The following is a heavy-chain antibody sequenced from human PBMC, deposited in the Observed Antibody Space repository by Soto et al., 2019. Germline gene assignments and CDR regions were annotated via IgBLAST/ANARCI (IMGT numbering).Heavy chain of an antibody. V-gene: IGHV1-46*01. D-gene: IGHD3-22*01. CDR2: INPSGGST. J-gene: IGHJ5*02. Sequence: ASVKVSCKASGYTFTSYYMHWVRQAPGQGLEWMGIINPSGGSTSYAQKFQGRVTMTRDTSTSTVYMELSSLRSEDTAVYYCAGSFFPYYYDSSGYQPNETFAPWGKRTLVTVSS. CDR1: GYTFTSYY. CDR3: AGSFFPYYYDSSGYQPNETFAP.